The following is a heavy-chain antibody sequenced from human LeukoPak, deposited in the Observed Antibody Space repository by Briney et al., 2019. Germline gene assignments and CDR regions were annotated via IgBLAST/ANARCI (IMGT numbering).Heavy chain of an antibody. V-gene: IGHV3-21*04. Sequence: GGSLRLSCAASGFTFSSYSMNWVRQAPGKGLEWVSSISSSSSYIYYADSVKGRFTISRDNAKNSLYPQMNSLRAEDTAVYYCARGAYSSGWYGEFDYWGQGTLVTVSS. CDR2: ISSSSSYI. CDR1: GFTFSSYS. CDR3: ARGAYSSGWYGEFDY. D-gene: IGHD6-19*01. J-gene: IGHJ4*02.